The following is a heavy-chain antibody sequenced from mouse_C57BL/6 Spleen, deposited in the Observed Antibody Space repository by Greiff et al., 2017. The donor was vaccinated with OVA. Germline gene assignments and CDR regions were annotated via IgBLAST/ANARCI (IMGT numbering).Heavy chain of an antibody. D-gene: IGHD4-1*01. J-gene: IGHJ3*01. CDR3: ARGGTGTAWFAY. CDR1: GYTFTDYY. V-gene: IGHV1-75*01. CDR2: IFPGSGST. Sequence: QVQLKESGPELVKPGASVKISCKASGYTFTDYYINWVKQRPGQGLEWIGWIFPGSGSTYYNEKFKGKATLTVDKSSSTADMLLSSLTSEDSAVYFCARGGTGTAWFAYWGQGTLVTVSA.